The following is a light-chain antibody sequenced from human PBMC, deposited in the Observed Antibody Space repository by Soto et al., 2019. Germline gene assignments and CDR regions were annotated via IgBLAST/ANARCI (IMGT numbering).Light chain of an antibody. CDR3: QQYSVYPRT. J-gene: IGKJ2*01. Sequence: DIQMTQSPSTLSSSVGDRVTITCRATQIISHWLAWYQHKPGKAPKLLISKASTLESGVPSRFSGAVSGTEFTLTISGLQPDDFATYYCQQYSVYPRTFGQGTTLEI. CDR2: KAS. CDR1: QIISHW. V-gene: IGKV1-5*03.